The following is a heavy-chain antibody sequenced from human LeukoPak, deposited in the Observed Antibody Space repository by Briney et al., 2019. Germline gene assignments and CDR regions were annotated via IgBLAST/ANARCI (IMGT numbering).Heavy chain of an antibody. CDR1: GFTFKDYG. D-gene: IGHD3-16*01. Sequence: GGSLRLSCAASGFTFKDYGMHWVRQAPGKGLEWVAYIRHHGNDKYYVDSVKGRFTVSRDTSKNMMYLQMNGLRTEDTAVYYCAKDANWACDYWGQGTLVTVSS. J-gene: IGHJ4*02. CDR2: IRHHGNDK. CDR3: AKDANWACDY. V-gene: IGHV3-30*02.